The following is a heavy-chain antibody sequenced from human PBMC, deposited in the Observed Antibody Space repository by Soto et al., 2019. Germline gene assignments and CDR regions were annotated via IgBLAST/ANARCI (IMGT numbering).Heavy chain of an antibody. CDR3: ARDYGGNFSFDY. CDR1: GFSLSTSGMC. Sequence: SGPTLVNPTQTLTLTCTFSGFSLSTSGMCVSWIRQPPGKALEWLARIDWDDDKYYSTSLKTRLTISKDTSKNQVVLTMTNMDPVDTATYYCARDYGGNFSFDYWGQGTLVTVSS. D-gene: IGHD4-17*01. CDR2: IDWDDDK. J-gene: IGHJ4*02. V-gene: IGHV2-70*11.